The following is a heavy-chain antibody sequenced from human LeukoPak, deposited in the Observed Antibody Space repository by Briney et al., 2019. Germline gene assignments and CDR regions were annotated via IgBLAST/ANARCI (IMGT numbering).Heavy chain of an antibody. CDR3: ARDPGIAAAGTVGYFDY. D-gene: IGHD6-13*01. CDR2: IKEDGNEI. CDR1: GFTFSSYW. Sequence: PGGSLRLSCAASGFTFSSYWMSWVRQAPGKGLEWVANIKEDGNEIYYVGSVRGRFTISRDNAENSLFLQMNSLRAEDTAVYYCARDPGIAAAGTVGYFDYWGLGALVTVSS. V-gene: IGHV3-7*01. J-gene: IGHJ4*02.